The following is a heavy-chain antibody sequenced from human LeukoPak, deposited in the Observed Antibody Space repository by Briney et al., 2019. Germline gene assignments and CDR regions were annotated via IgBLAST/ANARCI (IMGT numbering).Heavy chain of an antibody. CDR1: GYTFTGYY. V-gene: IGHV1-2*02. J-gene: IGHJ4*02. CDR2: INPNSGGT. CDR3: ARDDTWAFDY. D-gene: IGHD1-26*01. Sequence: ASVKVSCKASGYTFTGYYMHWVRQAPGQGLGWMGWINPNSGGTNYAQKFQGRVTMTRDTSISTAYMDLSRLSSDATAVYYCARDDTWAFDYWGQGTLVTVSS.